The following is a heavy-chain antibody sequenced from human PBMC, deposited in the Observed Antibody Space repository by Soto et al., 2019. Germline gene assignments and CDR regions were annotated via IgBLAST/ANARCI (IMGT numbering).Heavy chain of an antibody. CDR1: GFTFSSYA. Sequence: GGSLRLSCAASGFTFSSYAMHWVRQAPGKGLEYVSAISSNGGSTYYANSVKGRFTISRDNSKNTLYLQMGSLRAEDMAVYYCASLGYCSGGSCYGGAFDIWGQGTMVTVSS. D-gene: IGHD2-15*01. J-gene: IGHJ3*02. V-gene: IGHV3-64*01. CDR3: ASLGYCSGGSCYGGAFDI. CDR2: ISSNGGST.